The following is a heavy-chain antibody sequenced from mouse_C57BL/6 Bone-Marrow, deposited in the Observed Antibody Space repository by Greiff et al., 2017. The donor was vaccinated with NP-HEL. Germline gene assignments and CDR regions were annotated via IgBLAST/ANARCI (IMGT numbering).Heavy chain of an antibody. D-gene: IGHD1-1*01. J-gene: IGHJ1*03. Sequence: EVMLVESGPELVKPGASVKIPCKASGYTFTDYNMDWVKQSHGKSLEWIGDINPNNGGTIYNQKFKGKATLTVDKSSSTAYMELRSLTSEDTAVYYCARGGSSYGYFDVWGTGTTVTVSS. CDR3: ARGGSSYGYFDV. CDR1: GYTFTDYN. V-gene: IGHV1-18*01. CDR2: INPNNGGT.